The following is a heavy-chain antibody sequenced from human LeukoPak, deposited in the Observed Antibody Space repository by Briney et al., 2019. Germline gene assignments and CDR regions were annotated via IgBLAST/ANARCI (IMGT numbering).Heavy chain of an antibody. CDR2: INQDESEK. D-gene: IGHD1-14*01. CDR1: GFPFNTYW. V-gene: IGHV3-7*01. Sequence: QTGGSLRLSCAASGFPFNTYWMAWVRQAPGKGLEWVANINQDESEKYYLDSVKGRFAISRDNGKDSQYLQMNSLRAGDTAVYYCARDNDDNLDYWGQGTLVTVSS. CDR3: ARDNDDNLDY. J-gene: IGHJ4*02.